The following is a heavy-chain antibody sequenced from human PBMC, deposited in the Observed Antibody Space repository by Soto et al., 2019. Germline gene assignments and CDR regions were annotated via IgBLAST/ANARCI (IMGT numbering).Heavy chain of an antibody. J-gene: IGHJ5*02. CDR2: ISAYNGNT. V-gene: IGHV1-18*01. CDR1: GYTFTSYG. D-gene: IGHD6-13*01. CDR3: AIAYIAAAGFGFDP. Sequence: ASVKVSCKASGYTFTSYGISWVRQAPGQGLEWMGWISAYNGNTNYAQKLQGRVTITRDTSASTAYMELSSLRSEDTAVYYCAIAYIAAAGFGFDPWGQGTLVTVSS.